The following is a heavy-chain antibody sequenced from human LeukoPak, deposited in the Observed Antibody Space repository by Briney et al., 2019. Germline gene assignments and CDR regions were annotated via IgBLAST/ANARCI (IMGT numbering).Heavy chain of an antibody. Sequence: SETLSLTCSVSGGSISSYYWSWIRQPPGKGLEWIGYIYSTGSTDYNPSLKSRVTISVDTSKNQFSLKLTSVTAADTAVYYCARSYDSSAYDLDYWGQGTLVTVSS. D-gene: IGHD3-22*01. V-gene: IGHV4-59*01. J-gene: IGHJ4*02. CDR3: ARSYDSSAYDLDY. CDR1: GGSISSYY. CDR2: IYSTGST.